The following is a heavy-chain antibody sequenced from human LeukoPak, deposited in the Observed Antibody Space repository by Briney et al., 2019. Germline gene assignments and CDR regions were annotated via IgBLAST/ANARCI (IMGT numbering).Heavy chain of an antibody. CDR2: MNPNSGNT. CDR3: ARGGHEFGGVIAFDP. D-gene: IGHD3-16*02. V-gene: IGHV1-8*01. J-gene: IGHJ5*02. Sequence: GASVTVSCKASGYTFTSYDINWVRRATGQGLEWMGWMNPNSGNTGYAQKFQGRVTMTRNTSISTAYMELSSLRSEDTAVYYCARGGHEFGGVIAFDPWGQGTLVTVSS. CDR1: GYTFTSYD.